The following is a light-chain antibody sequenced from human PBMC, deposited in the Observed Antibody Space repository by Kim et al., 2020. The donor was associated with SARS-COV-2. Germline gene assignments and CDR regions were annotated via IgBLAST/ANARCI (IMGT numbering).Light chain of an antibody. V-gene: IGLV2-14*01. Sequence: QSALTQPASVSGSPGQSITISCTGTSSDYVSWYQQHPGKAPKLMIYDVSKRPSGVSNRFSGSKSGNTASLTISGLQAEDEADYYCSSYTSSSTVFGGGTPDRP. CDR3: SSYTSSSTV. J-gene: IGLJ2*01. CDR2: DVS. CDR1: SSDY.